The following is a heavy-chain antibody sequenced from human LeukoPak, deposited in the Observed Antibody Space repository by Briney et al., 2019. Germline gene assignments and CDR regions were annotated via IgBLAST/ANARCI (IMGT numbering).Heavy chain of an antibody. D-gene: IGHD3-10*01. CDR2: ISGSGGST. CDR1: GFTFSSYG. V-gene: IGHV3-23*01. CDR3: AKNAGSGSYYKVPKGDFDY. Sequence: PGGSLRLSCVASGFTFSSYGMSWVRQAPGKGLEWVSAISGSGGSTYYADSVKGRFTISRDNSKNTLYLQMNSLRAEDTAVYYCAKNAGSGSYYKVPKGDFDYWGQGTLVTVSS. J-gene: IGHJ4*02.